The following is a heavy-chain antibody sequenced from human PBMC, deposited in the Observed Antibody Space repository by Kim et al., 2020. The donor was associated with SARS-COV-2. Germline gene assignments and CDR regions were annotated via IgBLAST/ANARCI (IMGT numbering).Heavy chain of an antibody. J-gene: IGHJ3*01. V-gene: IGHV1-18*01. D-gene: IGHD3-22*01. CDR3: ARSHFYESSAYLNV. Sequence: ASVKVSCKASGYTFTNFGITWVRQAPGQGLEWLGWISCYNDKTHYTQRLQGRVTMTTDTSTTTVYMELRRLTSDDSAVYYCARSHFYESSAYLNVWGQGTTVIVSS. CDR1: GYTFTNFG. CDR2: ISCYNDKT.